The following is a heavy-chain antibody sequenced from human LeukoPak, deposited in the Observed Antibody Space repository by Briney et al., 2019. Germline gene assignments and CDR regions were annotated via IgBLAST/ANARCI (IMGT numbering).Heavy chain of an antibody. D-gene: IGHD6-19*01. V-gene: IGHV6-1*01. J-gene: IGHJ4*02. CDR1: GDSVSSNRAT. CDR2: TYYMSKWYN. Sequence: SQTLSLTCAISGDSVSSNRATWIWIRQSPSRGLEWIGRTYYMSKWYNDYAVSVQGRISINPDTSKNQFSLQLNSVTPEDTALYYCARAPHGSGCDYWGQGTLVTVSS. CDR3: ARAPHGSGCDY.